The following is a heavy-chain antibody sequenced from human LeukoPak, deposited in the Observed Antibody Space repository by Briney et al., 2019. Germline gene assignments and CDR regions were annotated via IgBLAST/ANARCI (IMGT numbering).Heavy chain of an antibody. Sequence: ASVKVSCKTSGYTFTGNYLHWVRQAPRQGLEWMGWINANSGDTYYVQKFKGRITMTRDTSINTAYMELNRLISDDTAVYYCARVVDVGVPGFQHWGRGTLVTVSS. CDR1: GYTFTGNY. J-gene: IGHJ1*01. CDR3: ARVVDVGVPGFQH. D-gene: IGHD1-26*01. V-gene: IGHV1-2*02. CDR2: INANSGDT.